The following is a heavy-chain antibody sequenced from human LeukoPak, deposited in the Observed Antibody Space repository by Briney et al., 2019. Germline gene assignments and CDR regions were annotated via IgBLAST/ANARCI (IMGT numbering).Heavy chain of an antibody. J-gene: IGHJ4*02. V-gene: IGHV3-23*01. Sequence: SGGSLRLSCAVSGFTFSSFAMSWVRQAPGKGLEWVSVISGGGGTTYYAESVKGRFTISRDNAKNSLYLQMNSLRAEDTAVYYCAREGSGVAGHFDYWGQGTLVTVSS. CDR1: GFTFSSFA. CDR3: AREGSGVAGHFDY. CDR2: ISGGGGTT. D-gene: IGHD6-19*01.